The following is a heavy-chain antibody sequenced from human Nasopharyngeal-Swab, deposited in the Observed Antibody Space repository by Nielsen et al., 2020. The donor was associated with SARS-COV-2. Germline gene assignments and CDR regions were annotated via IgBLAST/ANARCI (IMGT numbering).Heavy chain of an antibody. Sequence: VRPAPGKGLDWVAVISYDETNKYYADSVKGRFTISRDNSKNTLYLQMTSLRAEDTAMYYCAREYGNYYGFYWGQGTLVTVSS. CDR2: ISYDETNK. D-gene: IGHD3-10*01. J-gene: IGHJ4*02. CDR3: AREYGNYYGFY. V-gene: IGHV3-33*05.